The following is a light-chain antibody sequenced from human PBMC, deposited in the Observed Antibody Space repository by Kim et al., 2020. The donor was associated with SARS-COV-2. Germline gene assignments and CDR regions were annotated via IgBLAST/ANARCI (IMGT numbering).Light chain of an antibody. CDR3: QQYSSTPT. V-gene: IGKV3-20*01. Sequence: SPGDRATLSCRASQSVSSTYTYWYQQKRGEAPRLLSYGASSRATGMPDRCSGSGAEKDITHNIRRLEPEDFAVYYSQQYSSTPTFGEGTKVDIK. CDR1: QSVSSTY. CDR2: GAS. J-gene: IGKJ1*01.